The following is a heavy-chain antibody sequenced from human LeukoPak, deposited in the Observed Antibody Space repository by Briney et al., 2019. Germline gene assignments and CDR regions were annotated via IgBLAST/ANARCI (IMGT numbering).Heavy chain of an antibody. CDR1: GGSISSGDYY. CDR2: MYYSGST. V-gene: IGHV4-30-4*01. D-gene: IGHD3-22*01. J-gene: IGHJ5*02. CDR3: ARPYYYDSRIDP. Sequence: SQTLSLTCTVSGGSISSGDYYWSWIRQPPGKGLEWIAYMYYSGSTYYNPSLKSRVTMSADTSTNQLSLKLSSVTAADTAVYYCARPYYYDSRIDPWGQGILVTVSS.